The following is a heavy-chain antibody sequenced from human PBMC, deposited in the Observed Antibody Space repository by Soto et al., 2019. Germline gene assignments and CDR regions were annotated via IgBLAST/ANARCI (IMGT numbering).Heavy chain of an antibody. V-gene: IGHV4-4*07. CDR1: GGSISSYY. J-gene: IGHJ4*02. CDR3: ARDRPPIAARPSTYYFDY. Sequence: QVQLQESGPGLVKPSETLSLTCTVSGGSISSYYWSWIRQPAGKGLEWIGRIYTSGSTNYNPSLKSRVTMSVDTSKNQFSLKLSSVTAADTAVYYCARDRPPIAARPSTYYFDYWGQGTLVTVSS. CDR2: IYTSGST. D-gene: IGHD6-6*01.